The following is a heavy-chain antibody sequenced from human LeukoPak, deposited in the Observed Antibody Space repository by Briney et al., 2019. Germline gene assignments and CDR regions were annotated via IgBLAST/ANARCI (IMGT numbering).Heavy chain of an antibody. CDR1: GYTFTDYG. CDR2: ISGYNGQT. D-gene: IGHD3-3*01. Sequence: ASVKVSCKASGYTFTDYGFSWVRQAPGPGLEWMGWISGYNGQTAYAENFQGRVIMTRDTSTSTVYMELRSLRSDDTARYYCARDPRTAFDFWRGYSGFDYWGQGTQVTVSS. J-gene: IGHJ4*02. V-gene: IGHV1-18*04. CDR3: ARDPRTAFDFWRGYSGFDY.